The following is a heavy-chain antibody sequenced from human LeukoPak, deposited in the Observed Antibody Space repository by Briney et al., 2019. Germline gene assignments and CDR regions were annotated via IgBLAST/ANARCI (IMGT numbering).Heavy chain of an antibody. V-gene: IGHV3-48*03. CDR3: ARDHNGPYTFDH. Sequence: PGGSLRLSCAASGFTFSNYEMNWVRQAPGKGLEWVSYISSSGTTIYYADSVKGRFTISRDNAKNSLSLQMNSLKVEDTAVYYCARDHNGPYTFDHWGQGTLVTVSS. J-gene: IGHJ4*02. CDR1: GFTFSNYE. D-gene: IGHD2-2*02. CDR2: ISSSGTTI.